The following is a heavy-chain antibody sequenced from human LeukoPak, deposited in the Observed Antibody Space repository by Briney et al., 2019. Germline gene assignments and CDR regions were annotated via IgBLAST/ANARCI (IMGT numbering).Heavy chain of an antibody. J-gene: IGHJ4*02. CDR1: GFTFGDYA. Sequence: GGSLRLSCTASGFTFGDYAMSWVRQAPGKGLEWVGFIRSKAYGGTTDYAASVKGRFTISRDDSKSIAYLQMNSLKTEDTAVYYCTNMLNYDILTGYESEDYWGQGTLVTVSS. CDR3: TNMLNYDILTGYESEDY. D-gene: IGHD3-9*01. V-gene: IGHV3-49*04. CDR2: IRSKAYGGTT.